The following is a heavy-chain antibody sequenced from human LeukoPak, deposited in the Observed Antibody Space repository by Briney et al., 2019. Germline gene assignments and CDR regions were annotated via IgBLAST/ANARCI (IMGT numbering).Heavy chain of an antibody. CDR2: ITGSGSSA. J-gene: IGHJ4*02. Sequence: PGGSLRLSCTASGFTFSSHAMTWLRQAAGKGLQWVSSITGSGSSAYYADSVKGRVTISRDNSKNTLFLQMDSLRAEDTAMYYCAKVRGNHAHLQDDFDYWGQGTLVTVSS. V-gene: IGHV3-23*01. D-gene: IGHD1-14*01. CDR1: GFTFSSHA. CDR3: AKVRGNHAHLQDDFDY.